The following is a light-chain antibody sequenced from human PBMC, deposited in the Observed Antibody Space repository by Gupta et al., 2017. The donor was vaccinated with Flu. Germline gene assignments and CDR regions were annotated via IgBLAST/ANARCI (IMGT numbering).Light chain of an antibody. CDR1: QDIKKS. V-gene: IGKV1-33*01. Sequence: SSLSASVGDRVTITRQASQDIKKSLNWYQQKPGKAPNLLIYYASKLETGAPPRFSGSGSGTNFTLTISSLQPEDIATYSCKQFKSLPLTFG. CDR3: KQFKSLPLT. CDR2: YAS. J-gene: IGKJ4*01.